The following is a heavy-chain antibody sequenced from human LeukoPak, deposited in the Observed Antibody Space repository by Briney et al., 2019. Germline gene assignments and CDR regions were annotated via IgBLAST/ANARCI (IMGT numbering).Heavy chain of an antibody. CDR3: APPTVTTFGY. Sequence: GGSLRLSCAASGFTFSSYAMHWVRQAPGKGLEWVAVISYDGSNKYYADSVKGRFTISRDNSKNTLYLQMNSLRAEDTAVYYCAPPTVTTFGYWGQGTLVTVSS. CDR2: ISYDGSNK. V-gene: IGHV3-30*04. J-gene: IGHJ4*02. CDR1: GFTFSSYA. D-gene: IGHD4-17*01.